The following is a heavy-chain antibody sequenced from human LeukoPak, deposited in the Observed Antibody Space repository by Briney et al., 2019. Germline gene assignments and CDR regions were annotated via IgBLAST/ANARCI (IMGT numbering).Heavy chain of an antibody. CDR2: ISSSSIYK. D-gene: IGHD2-15*01. Sequence: GGSLRLSCAASGFTFSSYSMNWVRQAPGKGLEWVSSISSSSIYKYYADSVKGRFTISRDNAKKSLYLQMNSLRSEDTAVYYCARGRSSDYWGQGILVTVSS. CDR3: ARGRSSDY. V-gene: IGHV3-21*04. CDR1: GFTFSSYS. J-gene: IGHJ4*02.